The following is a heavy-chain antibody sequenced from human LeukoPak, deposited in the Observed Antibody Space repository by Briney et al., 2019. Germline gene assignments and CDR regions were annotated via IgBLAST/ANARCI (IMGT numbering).Heavy chain of an antibody. Sequence: GGSLRLSCAASGFTFSSYSMNWVRQAPGKGLEWVSTISGSGSSTYYADSVKGRFTISRDNSKNTLYLQMNSLRAEDTAVYYCAKALTWIQPFDYWGRGTLVTVSS. CDR2: ISGSGSST. CDR3: AKALTWIQPFDY. D-gene: IGHD5-18*01. CDR1: GFTFSSYS. J-gene: IGHJ4*02. V-gene: IGHV3-23*01.